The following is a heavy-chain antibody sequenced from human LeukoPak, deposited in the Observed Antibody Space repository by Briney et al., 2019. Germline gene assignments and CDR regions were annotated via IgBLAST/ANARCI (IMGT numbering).Heavy chain of an antibody. CDR1: GYSFTDYW. CDR3: ARRPYYYDSSGYYSDWYFDL. J-gene: IGHJ2*01. V-gene: IGHV5-51*01. Sequence: GESLKISCKGSGYSFTDYWIGWVRQMPGKGLEWMGIIYPGDSDTRYSPSFQGQVTISADKSISTAYLQWSSLKASDTAMYYCARRPYYYDSSGYYSDWYFDLWGRGTLVTVSS. CDR2: IYPGDSDT. D-gene: IGHD3-22*01.